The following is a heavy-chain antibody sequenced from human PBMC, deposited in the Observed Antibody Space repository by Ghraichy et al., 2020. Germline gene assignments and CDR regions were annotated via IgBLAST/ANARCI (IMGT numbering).Heavy chain of an antibody. CDR3: AKWGIAVAGNHLAFDI. D-gene: IGHD6-19*01. J-gene: IGHJ3*02. CDR2: ISGSGGST. CDR1: GFTFSSYA. V-gene: IGHV3-23*01. Sequence: GESLNISCAASGFTFSSYAMSWVRQAPGKGLEWVSAISGSGGSTYYTDSVKGRFTISRDNSKNTLYLQMNSLRAEDTAVYYCAKWGIAVAGNHLAFDIWGQGTMVTVSS.